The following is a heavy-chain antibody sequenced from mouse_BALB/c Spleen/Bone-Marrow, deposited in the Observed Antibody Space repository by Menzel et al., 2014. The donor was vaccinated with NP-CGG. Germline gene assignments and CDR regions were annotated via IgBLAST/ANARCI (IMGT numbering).Heavy chain of an antibody. J-gene: IGHJ4*01. D-gene: IGHD2-4*01. V-gene: IGHV1-53*01. CDR2: INPSNGGT. Sequence: VQLQQSGAELVKPGASVKLSCKASGYTFTNYYIYWVKPRPGQGLEWIGGINPSNGGTKFNEKFKNKATLTIDKSSSRGYIQLSSVTSEDAAVYYWSRHYDSTPCDAREYWGQGTSVTVSS. CDR1: GYTFTNYY. CDR3: SRHYDSTPCDAREY.